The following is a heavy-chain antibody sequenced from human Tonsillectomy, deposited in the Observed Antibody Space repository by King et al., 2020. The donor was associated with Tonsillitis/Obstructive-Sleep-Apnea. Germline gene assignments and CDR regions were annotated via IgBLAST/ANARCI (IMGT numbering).Heavy chain of an antibody. CDR2: INHSGST. CDR1: GGSFSGYY. D-gene: IGHD6-13*01. Sequence: VQLPQWGAGLLKPSETLSLTCAVYGGSFSGYYWSWIRQPPGKGLEWIGEINHSGSTNYNPSLKSRVTISVDTSKNQFSLKLSSVTAADTAVYYCARWYVNYYYYYMDVWGKGTTVTVSS. V-gene: IGHV4-34*01. J-gene: IGHJ6*03. CDR3: ARWYVNYYYYYMDV.